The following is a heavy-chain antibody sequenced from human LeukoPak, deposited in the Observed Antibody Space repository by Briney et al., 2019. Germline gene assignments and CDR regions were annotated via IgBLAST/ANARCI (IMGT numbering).Heavy chain of an antibody. V-gene: IGHV3-7*01. CDR2: IKQDGSEK. CDR3: ARETIAVADYYGVDV. CDR1: GFTFSSYW. J-gene: IGHJ6*02. Sequence: GGSLRLSCAASGFTFSSYWMSWVRQAPGKGLEWVANIKQDGSEKYYVDSVKGRFTISRDNAKNSLYLQMNSLRAEDTAVYYCARETIAVADYYGVDVWGQGTTVTVSS. D-gene: IGHD6-19*01.